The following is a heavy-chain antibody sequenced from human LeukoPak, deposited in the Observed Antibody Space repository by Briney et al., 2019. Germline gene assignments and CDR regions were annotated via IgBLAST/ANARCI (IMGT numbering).Heavy chain of an antibody. Sequence: SETLSLTCTVSGGSISSGGYYWSWIRQHPGKGLEWIGYIYYSGSTYYNPSLKSRVTISVDTSKNQFSLKLSSVAAADTAVYYCAREGQDRTFDYWGQGTLVTVSS. CDR3: AREGQDRTFDY. CDR2: IYYSGST. CDR1: GGSISSGGYY. J-gene: IGHJ4*02. V-gene: IGHV4-31*03.